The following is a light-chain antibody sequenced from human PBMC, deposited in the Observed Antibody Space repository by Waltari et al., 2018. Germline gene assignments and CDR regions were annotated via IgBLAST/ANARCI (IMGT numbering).Light chain of an antibody. CDR2: EVS. V-gene: IGLV2-8*01. CDR1: SSDVGAHNY. Sequence: QSALTQPPSASGSPGQSVTISCTGTSSDVGAHNYVSWYQQYPGKAPKLIIYEVSKRPSGVPDRFSGSKSGNTASLTVSGLQADDEADYYCSSHGGSKVFGGGTKL. J-gene: IGLJ2*01. CDR3: SSHGGSKV.